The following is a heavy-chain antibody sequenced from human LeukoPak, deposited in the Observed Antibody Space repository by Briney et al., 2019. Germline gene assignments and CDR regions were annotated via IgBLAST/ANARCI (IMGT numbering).Heavy chain of an antibody. J-gene: IGHJ3*02. CDR2: IYHSGST. CDR1: GYSISNAYY. CDR3: ARAGEYCSGGSCRADDAFDI. V-gene: IGHV4-38-2*02. D-gene: IGHD2-15*01. Sequence: PSETLSLTCTVSGYSISNAYYWGWIRQPPGKGLEWIGNIYHSGSTYYNPSLKSRVTISVDTSKNQFSLKLSSVTAADTAVYYCARAGEYCSGGSCRADDAFDIWGQGAMVTVSS.